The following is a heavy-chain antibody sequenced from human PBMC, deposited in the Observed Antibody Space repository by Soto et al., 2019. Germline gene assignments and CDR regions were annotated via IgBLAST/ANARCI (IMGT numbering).Heavy chain of an antibody. J-gene: IGHJ5*02. Sequence: QVQLVQSGAEVKKPGASVKVSCKTSGYTFTNYGISWVRQAPGQGLAWMGWITTYNDDTNYAQTFQGRVTLTTDTSTSTAYMEVRSLRSDDTPVYYCARASRSGNNGFDPWGQGTLVTVSS. V-gene: IGHV1-18*01. CDR2: ITTYNDDT. D-gene: IGHD1-26*01. CDR3: ARASRSGNNGFDP. CDR1: GYTFTNYG.